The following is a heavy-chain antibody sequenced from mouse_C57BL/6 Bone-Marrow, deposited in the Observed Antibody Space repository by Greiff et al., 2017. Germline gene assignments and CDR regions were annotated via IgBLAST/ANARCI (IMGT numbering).Heavy chain of an antibody. J-gene: IGHJ2*01. CDR2: INPNNGGT. CDR3: AKLYDDYDEGFDY. V-gene: IGHV1-26*01. CDR1: GYTFTDYY. D-gene: IGHD2-4*01. Sequence: VQLQQSGPELVKPGASVKISCKASGYTFTDYYMNWVKQSHGKSLEWIGDINPNNGGTSYNQKFKGKATLTVDKSSSTAYMELRSLTSEDSAVYYCAKLYDDYDEGFDYWGQGTTLTVSS.